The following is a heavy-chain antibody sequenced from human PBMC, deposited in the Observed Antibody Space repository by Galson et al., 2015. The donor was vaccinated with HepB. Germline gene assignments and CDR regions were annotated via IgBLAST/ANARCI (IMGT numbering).Heavy chain of an antibody. CDR2: INSDGSST. D-gene: IGHD3-10*01. CDR3: ARDLKESNYYGSGSYPYYYYGMDV. Sequence: SLRLSCAASGFTFSSYWMHWVRQAPGKGLVWVSRINSDGSSTSYADSVKGRFTISRDNAKNTLYLQMNSLRAEDTAVYYCARDLKESNYYGSGSYPYYYYGMDVWGQGTTVTVSS. J-gene: IGHJ6*02. CDR1: GFTFSSYW. V-gene: IGHV3-74*01.